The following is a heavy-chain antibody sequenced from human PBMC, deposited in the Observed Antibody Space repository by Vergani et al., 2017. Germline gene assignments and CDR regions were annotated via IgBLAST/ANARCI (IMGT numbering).Heavy chain of an antibody. V-gene: IGHV3-23*01. CDR3: AKERLAVAGTCVDV. CDR2: IRGSGGST. D-gene: IGHD6-19*01. J-gene: IGHJ6*02. Sequence: EVQLLESGGGLVQPGGSLRLSCAASGFTFSSYAMSWVRQAPGKGLEWVTAIRGSGGSTYYADYVKGRFTISRDNAKNTVYLQMNSLRAEDTAVYYCAKERLAVAGTCVDVWGQGTTVTVSS. CDR1: GFTFSSYA.